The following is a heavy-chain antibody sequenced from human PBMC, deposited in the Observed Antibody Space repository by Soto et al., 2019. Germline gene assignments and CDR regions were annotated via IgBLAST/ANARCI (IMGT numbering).Heavy chain of an antibody. Sequence: SETLSLTCTVSGGSISSSSYYWGWIRQPPGKGLEWIGSTYYSGSTYYNPSLKSRVTISVDTSKNQFSLKLSSVTAADTAVYYCAKTYSSGGSYYFDYWGQGTLVTVSS. CDR2: TYYSGST. J-gene: IGHJ4*02. CDR3: AKTYSSGGSYYFDY. CDR1: GGSISSSSYY. V-gene: IGHV4-39*01. D-gene: IGHD6-19*01.